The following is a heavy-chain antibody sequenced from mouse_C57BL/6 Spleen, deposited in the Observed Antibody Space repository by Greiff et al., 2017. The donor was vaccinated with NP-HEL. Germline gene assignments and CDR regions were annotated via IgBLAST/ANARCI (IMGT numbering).Heavy chain of an antibody. J-gene: IGHJ2*01. CDR1: GYTFTSYW. D-gene: IGHD1-1*01. Sequence: QVQLQQPGAELVKPGASVKLSCKASGYTFTSYWMNWVKQRPGQGLEWIGMIHPNSGSTNYNEKFKSKATLTVDKSSSTAYMQLSSLTSEDSAVYYCALITTVVVHYFDYWGQGTTLTVSS. CDR3: ALITTVVVHYFDY. CDR2: IHPNSGST. V-gene: IGHV1-64*01.